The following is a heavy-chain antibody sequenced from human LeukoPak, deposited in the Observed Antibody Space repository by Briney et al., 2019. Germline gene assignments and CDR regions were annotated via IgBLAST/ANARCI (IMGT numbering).Heavy chain of an antibody. J-gene: IGHJ4*02. V-gene: IGHV1-18*01. CDR3: AREYYDFWSGYRENDY. CDR1: GYTFTSYG. D-gene: IGHD3-3*01. Sequence: GASVKVSCKASGYTFTSYGIRWVRQAPGQGLEWMGWISAYNGNTNYAQKLQGRVTMTTDTSTSTAYMELRSLRSDDTAVYYCAREYYDFWSGYRENDYWGQGTLVTVSS. CDR2: ISAYNGNT.